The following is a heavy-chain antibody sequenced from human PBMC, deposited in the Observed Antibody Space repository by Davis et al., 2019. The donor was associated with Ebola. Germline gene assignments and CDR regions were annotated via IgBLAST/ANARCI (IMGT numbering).Heavy chain of an antibody. D-gene: IGHD4-17*01. Sequence: ASVKVSCKASGYTFTGYYMQWVRQAPGQGLEWMGWINPNSGGTNYAQKFQGRVTMTRDTSISTAYMELSRLRSDDTAVYYCARDQADGDYEKNWFDPWGQGTLVTVSS. V-gene: IGHV1-2*02. J-gene: IGHJ5*02. CDR1: GYTFTGYY. CDR2: INPNSGGT. CDR3: ARDQADGDYEKNWFDP.